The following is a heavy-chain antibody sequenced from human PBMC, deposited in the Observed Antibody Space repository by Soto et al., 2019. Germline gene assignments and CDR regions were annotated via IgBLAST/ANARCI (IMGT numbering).Heavy chain of an antibody. CDR3: ARHSTPFYYGSEYYCDS. J-gene: IGHJ4*02. Sequence: QLQLQESGPGLVKPSETLSLTCTVSGGSISSSSYYWGWIRQPPGKGLEWIGSIYYSGSTYYNPPLRSRVTISVDTSKNQFSLNLSSVTAADTAVYYCARHSTPFYYGSEYYCDSWGQGTLVTVSS. D-gene: IGHD3-10*01. CDR1: GGSISSSSYY. CDR2: IYYSGST. V-gene: IGHV4-39*01.